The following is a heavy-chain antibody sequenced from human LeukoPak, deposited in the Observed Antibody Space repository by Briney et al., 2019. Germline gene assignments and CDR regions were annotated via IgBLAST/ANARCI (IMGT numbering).Heavy chain of an antibody. V-gene: IGHV3-23*01. CDR2: MSGSGGST. J-gene: IGHJ4*02. Sequence: GGSLRLSCAASGFTFSSYAMSWVRQAPGKGLEWVSSMSGSGGSTYYADSVKGRFTISRDNSSSTLYLQMNSLRAEDTAVYYCAKKTSYCDGDCYPYYFDHWGQGTLVTVSS. CDR1: GFTFSSYA. D-gene: IGHD2-21*02. CDR3: AKKTSYCDGDCYPYYFDH.